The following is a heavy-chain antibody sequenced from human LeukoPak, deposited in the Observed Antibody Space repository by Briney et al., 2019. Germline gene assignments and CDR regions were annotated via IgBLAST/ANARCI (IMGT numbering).Heavy chain of an antibody. D-gene: IGHD3-22*01. Sequence: GGSLRLSCAASGFTFSMSWMTWVRQAPGKGLEWVSSITRSNYIYYADSVKGRFTISRDNSKNTLYLQMDSLRAEDTAVYYCATVQREYYYDSSGIMGNWGQGTLVTVSS. CDR2: ITRSNYI. J-gene: IGHJ4*02. CDR1: GFTFSMSW. CDR3: ATVQREYYYDSSGIMGN. V-gene: IGHV3-69-1*01.